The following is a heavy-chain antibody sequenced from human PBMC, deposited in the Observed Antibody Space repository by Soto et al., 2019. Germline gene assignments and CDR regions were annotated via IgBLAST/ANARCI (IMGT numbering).Heavy chain of an antibody. D-gene: IGHD2-15*01. J-gene: IGHJ5*02. CDR1: GGTFSSYA. V-gene: IGHV1-69*12. CDR3: AREVVVAAPGWFDP. CDR2: IIPIFGTA. Sequence: QVQLVQSGAEVKKPGSSVKVSCKASGGTFSSYAISWVRQAPGQGLEWMGGIIPIFGTANYAQKFQGRVTSTAYESTSTAYMEPSSLRSEDTAVYYCAREVVVAAPGWFDPWGQGTRVTVSS.